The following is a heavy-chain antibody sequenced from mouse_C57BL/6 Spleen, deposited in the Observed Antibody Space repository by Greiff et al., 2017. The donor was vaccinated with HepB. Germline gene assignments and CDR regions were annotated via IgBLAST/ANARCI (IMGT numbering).Heavy chain of an antibody. CDR2: IYPGDGDT. Sequence: QVHVKQSGAELVKPGASVKISCKASGYAFSSYWMNWVKQRPGKGLEWIGQIYPGDGDTNYNGKFKGKATLTADKSSSTAYMQLSSLTSEDSAVYFCSRGTYDGYYVGYWGQGTTLTVSS. V-gene: IGHV1-80*01. CDR1: GYAFSSYW. J-gene: IGHJ2*01. D-gene: IGHD2-3*01. CDR3: SRGTYDGYYVGY.